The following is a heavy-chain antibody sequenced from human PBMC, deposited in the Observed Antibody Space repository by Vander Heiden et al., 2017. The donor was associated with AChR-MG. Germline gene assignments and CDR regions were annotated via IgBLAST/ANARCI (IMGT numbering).Heavy chain of an antibody. Sequence: EGQLVESGGGWVQPGGSLRLSCAASGFIFSSYSMNWVRRAPGKGLEWISYISTIGSTIHYADSVKGRFTISRDNAQNSLYLQMNSLREEDTAIYYCTRDVSITVVSTIRGDSGGYWGQGILVTVSS. CDR2: ISTIGSTI. CDR3: TRDVSITVVSTIRGDSGGY. D-gene: IGHD5-12*01. J-gene: IGHJ4*02. V-gene: IGHV3-48*02. CDR1: GFIFSSYS.